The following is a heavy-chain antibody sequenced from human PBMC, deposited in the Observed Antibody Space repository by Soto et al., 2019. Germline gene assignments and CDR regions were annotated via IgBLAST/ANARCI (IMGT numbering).Heavy chain of an antibody. V-gene: IGHV4-30-4*08. CDR2: IYYSATT. Sequence: PSETLSLTCTVSGGSISSGGYYWSWIRQHPGKGLEWIGYIYYSATTYYNPSFESRVAISVDTSKSQFSLNVTSVTAADTAVYFCARGRYCLTGRCFPNWFDSWGQGALVTGSS. CDR1: GGSISSGGYY. D-gene: IGHD7-27*01. CDR3: ARGRYCLTGRCFPNWFDS. J-gene: IGHJ5*01.